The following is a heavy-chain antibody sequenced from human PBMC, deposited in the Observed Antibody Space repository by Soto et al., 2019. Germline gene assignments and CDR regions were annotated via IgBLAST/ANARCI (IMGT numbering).Heavy chain of an antibody. Sequence: ASVKVSCKASGYTFTSYGISWVRQAPGQGLEWMGWISAYNGNTNYAQKLQGRVTMTTDTSTSTAYMELRSLRSDDTAVYYCARGGLYDFWSGYKMDVWGQGTTVTVSS. J-gene: IGHJ6*02. CDR2: ISAYNGNT. CDR1: GYTFTSYG. D-gene: IGHD3-3*01. V-gene: IGHV1-18*01. CDR3: ARGGLYDFWSGYKMDV.